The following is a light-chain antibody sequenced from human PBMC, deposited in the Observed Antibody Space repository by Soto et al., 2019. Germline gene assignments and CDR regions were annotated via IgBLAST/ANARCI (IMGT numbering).Light chain of an antibody. Sequence: ALNQPRSASGSPGQSVTISCTGTKNDIGVYDFVSWYQHHPGKAPRLIIYEVVQRPSGVPDRFSGSKSGNTASLTVSGLQAADEGAYFCKSYAGSNTYVFGSGT. V-gene: IGLV2-8*01. J-gene: IGLJ1*01. CDR3: KSYAGSNTYV. CDR2: EVV. CDR1: KNDIGVYDF.